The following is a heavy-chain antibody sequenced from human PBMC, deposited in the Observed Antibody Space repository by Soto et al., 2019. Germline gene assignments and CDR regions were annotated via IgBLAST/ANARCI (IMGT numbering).Heavy chain of an antibody. D-gene: IGHD3-3*01. V-gene: IGHV1-18*01. CDR3: ARGGLITIFGVVIPQLDYYGMDV. J-gene: IGHJ6*02. CDR1: GYTFTSYG. CDR2: ISAYNGDT. Sequence: ASVKVSCKASGYTFTSYGISWVRQAPGQGLEWMGWISAYNGDTNYAQKLQGRVTMTTDTSTSTAYMELRSLRSDDTAVYYCARGGLITIFGVVIPQLDYYGMDVWGQGTTVTVSS.